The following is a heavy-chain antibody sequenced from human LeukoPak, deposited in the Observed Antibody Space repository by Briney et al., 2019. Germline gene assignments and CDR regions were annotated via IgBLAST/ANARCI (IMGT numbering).Heavy chain of an antibody. CDR3: ARGRELTTVTTRGEYFQH. CDR1: GGSISSSSYY. CDR2: IYYSGST. Sequence: SETLSLTCTVSGGSISSSSYYWGWIRQPPGKGLEWIGSIYYSGSTYYNPSLKSRVTISVDTSKNQFSLKLSSVTAADTAVYYCARGRELTTVTTRGEYFQHWGQGTLVTVSS. J-gene: IGHJ1*01. V-gene: IGHV4-39*01. D-gene: IGHD4-17*01.